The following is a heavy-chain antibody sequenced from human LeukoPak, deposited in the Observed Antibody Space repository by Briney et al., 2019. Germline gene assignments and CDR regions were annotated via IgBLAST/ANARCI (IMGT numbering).Heavy chain of an antibody. J-gene: IGHJ4*02. V-gene: IGHV1-2*02. D-gene: IGHD5-12*01. CDR1: AYTFTVYY. CDR3: ARLYDYSDY. Sequence: ASVKVSFTASAYTFTVYYMHWVRQAPGQGLEWMGWINPNSGGTNYAQKFQGRVTMTRDTSISTAYMELSRLRSDDTAVYYCARLYDYSDYWGQGTLVTVSS. CDR2: INPNSGGT.